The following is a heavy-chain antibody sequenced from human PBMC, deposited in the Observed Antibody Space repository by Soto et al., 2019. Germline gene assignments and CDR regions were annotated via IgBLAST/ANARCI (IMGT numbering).Heavy chain of an antibody. J-gene: IGHJ4*02. V-gene: IGHV2-5*01. CDR1: GFSLSTTGVG. Sequence: SGSTPVNPTQTLTLTCTFSGFSLSTTGVGVSWIRQPPGKALEWLALIYWHDDKRYSPSLKSRLTITKDTSKNQVVLTMTNMDPVDTATYYCAHRGGATVGLYYFDYWGQGALVTVSS. CDR2: IYWHDDK. CDR3: AHRGGATVGLYYFDY. D-gene: IGHD3-16*01.